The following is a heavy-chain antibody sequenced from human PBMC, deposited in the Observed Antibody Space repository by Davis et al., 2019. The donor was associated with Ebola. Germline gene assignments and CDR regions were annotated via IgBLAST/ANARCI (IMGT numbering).Heavy chain of an antibody. Sequence: ASVKVSCKASGYTFTGYYMHWVRQAPGQGLEWMGWINPNSGGTNYAQKFQGRVTMTRDTSISTAYMELSRLRSEDTAVYYCARGGYLLYYYYYMDVWGKGTTVTVSS. CDR2: INPNSGGT. V-gene: IGHV1-2*02. D-gene: IGHD5-18*01. J-gene: IGHJ6*03. CDR1: GYTFTGYY. CDR3: ARGGYLLYYYYYMDV.